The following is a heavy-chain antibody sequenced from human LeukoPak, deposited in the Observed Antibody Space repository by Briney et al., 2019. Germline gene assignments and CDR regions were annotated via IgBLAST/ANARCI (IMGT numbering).Heavy chain of an antibody. V-gene: IGHV3-11*04. CDR3: ARDPLRGIAVAGHEDY. CDR2: ISSSGSTI. CDR1: GFTFSDYY. D-gene: IGHD6-19*01. Sequence: GRSLRLSCAASGFTFSDYYMSWIRQAPGKGLEWVSYISSSGSTIYYADSVKGRFTISRDNAKNSLYLQMNSLRAEDTAVYYCARDPLRGIAVAGHEDYWGQGTLVTVSS. J-gene: IGHJ4*02.